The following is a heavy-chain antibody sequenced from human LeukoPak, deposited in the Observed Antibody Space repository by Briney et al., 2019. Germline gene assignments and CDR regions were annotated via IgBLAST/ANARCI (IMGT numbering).Heavy chain of an antibody. V-gene: IGHV1-58*01. CDR3: AAYPSYSSGYRYYIDY. CDR2: IVVGSGNT. J-gene: IGHJ4*02. D-gene: IGHD3-22*01. CDR1: VFILNIPA. Sequence: SVKLSYKTSVFILNIPAVQCVPQARGQRLEWIGWIVVGSGNTNYAQKFQERVTITRDMSTSTAYMELSSLRSEDTAVYYCAAYPSYSSGYRYYIDYWGQGTLVTVSS.